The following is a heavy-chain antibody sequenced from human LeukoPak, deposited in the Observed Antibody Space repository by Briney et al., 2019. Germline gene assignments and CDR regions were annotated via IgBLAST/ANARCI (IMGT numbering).Heavy chain of an antibody. CDR2: LGGSGGST. V-gene: IGHV3-23*01. Sequence: GGSLRLSCAASGFTFCNYAMSWVRQSPGKGLEWVSALGGSGGSTYYAGSVKGRFTISRDNAKNSLYLQMNSLRAEDTAVNYCARVVYVHGGYGSHFDYWGQGTLVTVSS. J-gene: IGHJ4*02. CDR3: ARVVYVHGGYGSHFDY. CDR1: GFTFCNYA. D-gene: IGHD5-12*01.